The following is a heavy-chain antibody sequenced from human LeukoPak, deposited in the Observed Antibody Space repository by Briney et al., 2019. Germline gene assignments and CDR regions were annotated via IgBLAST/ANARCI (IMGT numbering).Heavy chain of an antibody. V-gene: IGHV3-7*03. CDR3: AKGQRFYGEYYFDY. CDR1: GFTFSSYW. Sequence: GGSLRLSCTASGFTFSSYWMSWVRQAPGKGLEWVANIKQDGSEKYYVDSVKGRFTISRDNSKNTLYLQMNSLRAEDTAVYYCAKGQRFYGEYYFDYWGQGTLVTVSS. CDR2: IKQDGSEK. J-gene: IGHJ4*02. D-gene: IGHD4-17*01.